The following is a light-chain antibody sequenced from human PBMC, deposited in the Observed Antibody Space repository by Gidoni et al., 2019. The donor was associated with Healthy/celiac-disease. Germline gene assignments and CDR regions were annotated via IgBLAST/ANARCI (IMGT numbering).Light chain of an antibody. CDR1: QSISSW. J-gene: IGKJ1*01. CDR2: DAS. Sequence: DIQMTQSPSTLSASVGDRVTITCRASQSISSWLAWYQQKPGKAPKLLIYDASILESVVPSRFSGSGSGTEFTLTISSLQPDDFATYYCQQYNSYQWTFGQGTKVEI. V-gene: IGKV1-5*01. CDR3: QQYNSYQWT.